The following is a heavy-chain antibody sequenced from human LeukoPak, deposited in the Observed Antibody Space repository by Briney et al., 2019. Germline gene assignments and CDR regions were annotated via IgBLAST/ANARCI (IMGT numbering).Heavy chain of an antibody. CDR1: GGSISSYY. J-gene: IGHJ4*02. V-gene: IGHV4-4*07. CDR3: ASASFGIAAAGRTVDY. Sequence: SETLSLTCSVSGGSISSYYWSSGRQPAGKGLEWVGRIYTSGRTTSNPSLKSRVTMSVDPSNNQFSLKQSYVTAADTAVYYCASASFGIAAAGRTVDYWGQGTLVTVSS. D-gene: IGHD6-13*01. CDR2: IYTSGRT.